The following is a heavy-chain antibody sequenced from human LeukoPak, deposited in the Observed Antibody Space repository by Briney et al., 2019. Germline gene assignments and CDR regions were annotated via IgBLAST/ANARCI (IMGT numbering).Heavy chain of an antibody. D-gene: IGHD3-10*01. Sequence: GASVKVSCKASVYTFTSYDINWVRQATGQGLEWMGWMNPNSGNTGYAQKFQGRVTMTRNTSISTAYMELSSLRSEDTAVYYCARGLDYYGSGSYYTWFDPWGQGTLVTVSS. V-gene: IGHV1-8*01. CDR1: VYTFTSYD. CDR2: MNPNSGNT. CDR3: ARGLDYYGSGSYYTWFDP. J-gene: IGHJ5*02.